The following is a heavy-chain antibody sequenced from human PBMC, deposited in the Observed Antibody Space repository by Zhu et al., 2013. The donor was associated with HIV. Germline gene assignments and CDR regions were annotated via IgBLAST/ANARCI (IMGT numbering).Heavy chain of an antibody. J-gene: IGHJ3*02. D-gene: IGHD6-19*01. V-gene: IGHV1-2*02. Sequence: QVQLVQSGAEVKKPGASLKVSCRAFGYTFNDHDIHWVRQAPGQGLEWMGWINPNSGGTNYAQKFQGRVTMTRDTSISTAYMELSRLRSDDTAVYYCARDQAVAGGDAFDIWGQGTMVTVSS. CDR2: INPNSGGT. CDR3: ARDQAVAGGDAFDI. CDR1: GYTFNDHD.